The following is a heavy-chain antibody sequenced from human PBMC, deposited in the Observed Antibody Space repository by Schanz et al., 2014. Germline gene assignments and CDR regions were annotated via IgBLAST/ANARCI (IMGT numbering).Heavy chain of an antibody. V-gene: IGHV3-66*01. Sequence: EVQLVESGGGLVQPGGSLRLSCAASRFTFSSYSFNWVRQAPGKGLEWVSVIHDRGNTYSADSVKGRFTIARDTSENTVYLQMNSLRAEDTAVYYCARDPPGPPGYGMDVWGQGTTVTVSS. J-gene: IGHJ6*02. CDR1: RFTFSSYS. CDR2: IHDRGNT. CDR3: ARDPPGPPGYGMDV.